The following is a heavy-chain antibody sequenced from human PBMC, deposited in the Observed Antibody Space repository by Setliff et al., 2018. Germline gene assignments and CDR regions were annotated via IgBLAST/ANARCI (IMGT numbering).Heavy chain of an antibody. J-gene: IGHJ5*02. Sequence: PSETLSLTCTVSGGSISSGSYYWSWIRQPAGKGLEWIGRIYTSGSTNYNPSLKSRVTISVDTSKNQFSLELSSVTAADTAVYYCARGGSALDNWFDPWGQGTLVTVSS. CDR2: IYTSGST. CDR3: ARGGSALDNWFDP. CDR1: GGSISSGSYY. V-gene: IGHV4-61*02. D-gene: IGHD3-10*01.